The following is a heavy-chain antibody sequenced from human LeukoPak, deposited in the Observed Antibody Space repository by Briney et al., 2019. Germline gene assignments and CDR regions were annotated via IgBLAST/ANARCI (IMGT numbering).Heavy chain of an antibody. V-gene: IGHV4-59*08. Sequence: SETLSLTCTVSGGSMYGYYWSWVRQAPGKALEWIGQIYYTGSTSYSPSLKSRVTFSLDTSKTQVSLNLNSVTAADTAVYYCARYNWNDGGWFDPWGQGTLVTVSS. CDR2: IYYTGST. CDR1: GGSMYGYY. J-gene: IGHJ5*02. CDR3: ARYNWNDGGWFDP. D-gene: IGHD1-1*01.